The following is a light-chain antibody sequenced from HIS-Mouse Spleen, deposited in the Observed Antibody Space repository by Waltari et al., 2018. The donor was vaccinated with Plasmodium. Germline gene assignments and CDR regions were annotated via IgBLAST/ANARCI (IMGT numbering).Light chain of an antibody. CDR1: QSASSY. Sequence: LVLTQSPATLSLSPGEIATLSCRASQSASSYLAWYQQKPGQAPRLLIYDASNRATRIPARFSGSGSGTDFTLTISSLEPEDFAVYYCQQRSNWYTFGQGTKLEIK. V-gene: IGKV3-11*01. CDR3: QQRSNWYT. CDR2: DAS. J-gene: IGKJ2*01.